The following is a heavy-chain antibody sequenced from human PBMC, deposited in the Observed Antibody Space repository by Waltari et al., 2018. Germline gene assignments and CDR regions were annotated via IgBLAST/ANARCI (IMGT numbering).Heavy chain of an antibody. CDR2: MHPDGSTI. J-gene: IGHJ4*02. V-gene: IGHV3-74*01. CDR1: GFTLSSYW. D-gene: IGHD3-10*01. CDR3: TKDTFGEYDS. Sequence: EVQLVESGGGLVQPGGSLRLSCAASGFTLSSYWMHWVRQVPGKGLVWVSRMHPDGSTINYADAVRGRFTISRDSAKNTLYLQMTSLRAEDTAVYYCTKDTFGEYDSWGQGTLVTVSS.